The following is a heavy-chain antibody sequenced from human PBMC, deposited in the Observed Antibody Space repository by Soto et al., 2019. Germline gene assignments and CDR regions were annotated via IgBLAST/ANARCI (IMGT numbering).Heavy chain of an antibody. J-gene: IGHJ6*02. CDR1: GYTFTSYG. V-gene: IGHV1-18*01. Sequence: GASVKVSCKASGYTFTSYGISWVRQAPGQGLEWMGWISAYNGNTNYAQKLQGRVTMTTDTSTSTAYMELRSLRSDDTAVYYCAATHSSSWYEYYYSYGMDFWGQGTMVTVSS. D-gene: IGHD6-13*01. CDR2: ISAYNGNT. CDR3: AATHSSSWYEYYYSYGMDF.